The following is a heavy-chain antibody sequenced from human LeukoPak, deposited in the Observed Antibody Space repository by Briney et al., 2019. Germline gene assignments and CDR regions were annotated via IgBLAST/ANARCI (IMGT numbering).Heavy chain of an antibody. CDR3: ARGAPSGY. D-gene: IGHD3-10*01. V-gene: IGHV4-4*07. Sequence: SETLPLTCTVSGGSISGGSISSYYWSWVRQPAGKGLEWIGRIYTSGTTNYNPSLKSRVTMSVDTSKNQFSLKLNSVTAADTAVYYCARGAPSGYWGQGTLVTVSS. CDR1: GGSISGGSISSYY. CDR2: IYTSGTT. J-gene: IGHJ4*02.